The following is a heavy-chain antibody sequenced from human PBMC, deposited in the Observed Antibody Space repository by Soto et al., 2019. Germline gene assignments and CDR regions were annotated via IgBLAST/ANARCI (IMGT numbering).Heavy chain of an antibody. D-gene: IGHD3-3*01. CDR3: AKDCPGRFLGGFCGMDV. CDR1: GFTFSSYA. V-gene: IGHV3-23*01. Sequence: QSGGSLRLSCAASGFTFSSYAMSWVRQAPGKGLEWVSAISGSGGSTYYADSVKGRFTISRDNSKNTLYLQMNSLRAEDTAVYYCAKDCPGRFLGGFCGMDVWGQGTTVTVSS. J-gene: IGHJ6*02. CDR2: ISGSGGST.